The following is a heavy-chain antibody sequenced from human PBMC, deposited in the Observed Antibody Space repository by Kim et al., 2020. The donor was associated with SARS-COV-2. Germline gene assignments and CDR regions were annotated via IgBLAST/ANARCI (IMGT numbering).Heavy chain of an antibody. CDR1: GYTFTSYS. Sequence: ASVKVSCKASGYTFTSYSIHWVRQAPGQRLEWMGIINPSGGGTSYAQRFQGRVALTRDTSTSTVYMELSSLRSEDTAVYYCARPLSRGWGYHFDYWGQGTLVTVSS. CDR2: INPSGGGT. CDR3: ARPLSRGWGYHFDY. D-gene: IGHD6-19*01. J-gene: IGHJ4*02. V-gene: IGHV1-46*01.